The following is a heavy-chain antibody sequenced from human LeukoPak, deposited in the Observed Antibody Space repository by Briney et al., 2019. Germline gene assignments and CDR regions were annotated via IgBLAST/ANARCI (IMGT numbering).Heavy chain of an antibody. CDR3: ARAGMGRRYDYFDY. Sequence: SETLSLTCAVYGGSFSGYYWSWIRQPPGKGLEWIGEINHSGSTNYNPSLKSRVTISVDTSKNQFSLKLSSVTAADTAVYYCARAGMGRRYDYFDYWGQGTLVTVSS. J-gene: IGHJ4*02. CDR2: INHSGST. CDR1: GGSFSGYY. D-gene: IGHD1-14*01. V-gene: IGHV4-34*01.